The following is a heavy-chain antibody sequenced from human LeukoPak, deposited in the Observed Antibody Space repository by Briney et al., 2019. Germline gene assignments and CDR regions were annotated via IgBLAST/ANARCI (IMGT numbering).Heavy chain of an antibody. CDR1: GFTFGEST. CDR2: ISWDARST. Sequence: SGGSLRLSCAASGFTFGESTMHWVRQAAGKGPEWVALISWDARSTYYADSVKGRFTISRDNSKNFLHLQMNSLRTEDSALYYCAEGNYYASEQYNWFGPWGQGTLVTVSS. J-gene: IGHJ5*02. D-gene: IGHD3-10*01. V-gene: IGHV3-43*01. CDR3: AEGNYYASEQYNWFGP.